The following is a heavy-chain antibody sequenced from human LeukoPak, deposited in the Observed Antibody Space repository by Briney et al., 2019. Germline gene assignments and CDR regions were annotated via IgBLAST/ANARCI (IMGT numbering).Heavy chain of an antibody. CDR2: ISYDGSNK. V-gene: IGHV3-30*18. Sequence: GGSLRLSCAASGFTFSSYGMHWVRQAPGKGLEWVAVISYDGSNKYYADSVKGRFTISRDNSKNTLYLQMNSLRAEDTAVYYCAKDGSVRGPRVGAYDYWGQGTLVTVPS. J-gene: IGHJ4*02. CDR1: GFTFSSYG. CDR3: AKDGSVRGPRVGAYDY. D-gene: IGHD1-26*01.